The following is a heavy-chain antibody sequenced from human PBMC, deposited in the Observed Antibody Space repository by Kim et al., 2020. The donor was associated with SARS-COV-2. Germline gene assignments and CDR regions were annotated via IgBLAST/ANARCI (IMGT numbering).Heavy chain of an antibody. V-gene: IGHV3-23*01. J-gene: IGHJ4*02. D-gene: IGHD2-8*02. Sequence: GGSLRLSCAASGFTFSSYAMSWVRQAPGKGLEWVSAISGSGGSTYYADSVKGRFTISRDNSKNTLYLQMNSLRAEDTAVYYCAKDHLPSGYCTGGVCYTFDYWGQGTLVTVSS. CDR3: AKDHLPSGYCTGGVCYTFDY. CDR1: GFTFSSYA. CDR2: ISGSGGST.